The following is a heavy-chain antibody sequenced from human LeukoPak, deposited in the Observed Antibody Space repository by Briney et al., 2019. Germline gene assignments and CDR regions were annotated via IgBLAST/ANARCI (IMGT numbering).Heavy chain of an antibody. CDR3: ARDEGEFFPDAFHV. D-gene: IGHD3-16*01. CDR1: GGSINSQY. V-gene: IGHV4-4*07. J-gene: IGHJ3*01. Sequence: SSETLSLMCTVSGGSINSQYWNWIRQSAAKGLEWIGRIYSSGSTHYNPSLKSRVIMSIDPYRNVFSVQLRSVTAADTAVYYCARDEGEFFPDAFHVWGQGTLVIVSS. CDR2: IYSSGST.